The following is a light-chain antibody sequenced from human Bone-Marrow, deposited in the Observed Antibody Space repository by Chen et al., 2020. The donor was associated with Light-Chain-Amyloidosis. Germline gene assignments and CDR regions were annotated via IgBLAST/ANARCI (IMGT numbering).Light chain of an antibody. J-gene: IGKJ4*01. CDR1: QDIDNY. Sequence: DIQMPQSPSSLSASVGDRVTITCQANQDIDNYLNWYQQKPGKAPNLLIYDASNLETGVPSRFSGRGAGTHFTLTISSLQPEEFATYFCQQYDSLPLTFGGGTKIETK. V-gene: IGKV1-33*01. CDR2: DAS. CDR3: QQYDSLPLT.